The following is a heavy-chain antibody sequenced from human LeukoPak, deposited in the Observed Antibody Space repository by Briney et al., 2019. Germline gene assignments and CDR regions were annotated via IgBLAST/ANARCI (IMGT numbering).Heavy chain of an antibody. V-gene: IGHV3-23*01. CDR1: GFTFSSYA. J-gene: IGHJ4*02. CDR3: AKDLDGGYSSDY. CDR2: ISGSGGST. Sequence: HPGGSLRLSCAASGFTFSSYAMSWVRQAPGKGLEWVSAISGSGGSTYYADSVKGRFTISRDNSKNTLYLQMNSLRAEDTAVYYCAKDLDGGYSSDYWGQGTLVTVSS. D-gene: IGHD2-15*01.